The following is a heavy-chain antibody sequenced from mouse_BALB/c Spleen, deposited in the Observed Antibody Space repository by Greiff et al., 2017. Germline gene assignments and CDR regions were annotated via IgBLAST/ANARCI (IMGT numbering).Heavy chain of an antibody. J-gene: IGHJ4*01. Sequence: QVQLQQPGAELVRPGASVKLSCKASGYTFTSYWINWVKQRPGQGLEWIGNIYPSDSYTNYNQKFKDKATLTVDKSSSTAYMQLSSPTSEDSAVYYCTRSRGNYRYDGTPYAMDYWGQGTSVTVSS. CDR3: TRSRGNYRYDGTPYAMDY. D-gene: IGHD2-14*01. V-gene: IGHV1-69*02. CDR2: IYPSDSYT. CDR1: GYTFTSYW.